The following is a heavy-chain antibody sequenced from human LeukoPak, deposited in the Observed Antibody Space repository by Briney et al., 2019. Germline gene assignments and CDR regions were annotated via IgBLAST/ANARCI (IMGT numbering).Heavy chain of an antibody. CDR1: GFTFGDYA. J-gene: IGHJ4*02. CDR3: TRERDGDLYFDY. V-gene: IGHV3-49*04. CDR2: IRSKAYGGTT. Sequence: PGRSLRLSCTASGFTFGDYAMSWVRQAPGKGLEWVGFIRSKAYGGTTEYAASVKGRFTISRDDSKSIAYLQMNSLKTEDTAVYYCTRERDGDLYFDYWGQGTLVTVSS. D-gene: IGHD4-17*01.